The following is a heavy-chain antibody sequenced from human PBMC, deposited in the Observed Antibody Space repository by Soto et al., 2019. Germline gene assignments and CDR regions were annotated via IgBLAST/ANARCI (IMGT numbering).Heavy chain of an antibody. J-gene: IGHJ4*02. V-gene: IGHV4-59*08. D-gene: IGHD3-16*01. CDR3: ARHALYEGDAEEADC. Sequence: QVQLQESGPGLVKPSETLSLTCTVSGASISTYYWGWIRQPPGKGLEWIGYVYYTGSTNYNPSLKGRVTLSVDTSKNHFSLKLSSVTAADPAICDVARHALYEGDAEEADCWGQGTLVTVSS. CDR2: VYYTGST. CDR1: GASISTYY.